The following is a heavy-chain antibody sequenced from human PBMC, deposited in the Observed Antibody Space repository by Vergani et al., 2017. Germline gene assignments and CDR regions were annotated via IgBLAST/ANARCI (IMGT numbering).Heavy chain of an antibody. CDR2: IDHTGRP. J-gene: IGHJ6*02. CDR3: ARDPLYSTTWPFLLLDMDV. Sequence: QVQLQQWGGGLLKPSETLSLTCVVNGGSFTSYHWTWIRQSPGEGLEWVGDIDHTGRPDYNPSLKSRLTMSVDKSRNQFSLQLSSVTAADTAVYYCARDPLYSTTWPFLLLDMDVWGQGTTVTVSS. CDR1: GGSFTSYH. D-gene: IGHD6-13*01. V-gene: IGHV4-34*01.